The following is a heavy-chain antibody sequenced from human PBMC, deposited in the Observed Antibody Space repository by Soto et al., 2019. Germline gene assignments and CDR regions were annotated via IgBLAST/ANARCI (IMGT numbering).Heavy chain of an antibody. V-gene: IGHV1-69*06. CDR3: ATPKAAAGTNTRGPYYYGMDV. D-gene: IGHD6-13*01. J-gene: IGHJ6*02. CDR2: IIPIFGTA. Sequence: QMQLVQSGAEVKKPGSSVKVSCKASGGTFSSYAISWVRQAPGQGLEWMGGIIPIFGTANYAQKFQGRVTITADKSTSTAYMELSSLRSEATAVYYCATPKAAAGTNTRGPYYYGMDVWGQGTTVTVSS. CDR1: GGTFSSYA.